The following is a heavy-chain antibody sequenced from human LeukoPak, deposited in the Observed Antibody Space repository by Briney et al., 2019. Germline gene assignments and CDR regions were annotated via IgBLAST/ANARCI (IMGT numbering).Heavy chain of an antibody. CDR1: GYTFTGYY. D-gene: IGHD2-2*01. CDR3: ARACSTSCHDAFDI. J-gene: IGHJ3*02. CDR2: INPNSGGT. V-gene: IGHV1-2*04. Sequence: ASVTVSCTASGYTFTGYYMHWVRQAPGQGLEWMGWINPNSGGTNYAQKFQGWVTMTRDTSISTAYMELSRLRSDDTAVYYCARACSTSCHDAFDIWGQGTMVTVSS.